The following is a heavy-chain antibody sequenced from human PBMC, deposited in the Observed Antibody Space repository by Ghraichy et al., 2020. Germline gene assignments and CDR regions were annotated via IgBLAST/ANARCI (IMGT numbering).Heavy chain of an antibody. CDR3: AKDISSAAAGPFDY. Sequence: GGSLRLSCAASGFTFDDYAMHWVRQAPGKGLEWVSLISWDGGSTYADSVKGRFTISRDNSKNSLYLQMNSLRAEDTALYYCAKDISSAAAGPFDYWGQGTLVTVSS. CDR1: GFTFDDYA. CDR2: ISWDGGST. J-gene: IGHJ4*02. V-gene: IGHV3-43D*04. D-gene: IGHD6-13*01.